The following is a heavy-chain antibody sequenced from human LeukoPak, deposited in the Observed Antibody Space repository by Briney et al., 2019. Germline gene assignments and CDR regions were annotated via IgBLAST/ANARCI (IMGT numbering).Heavy chain of an antibody. CDR2: INPNSGGT. CDR1: GYTFTGHY. V-gene: IGHV1-2*02. D-gene: IGHD1-26*01. J-gene: IGHJ3*02. CDR3: ARGVSGSYYRGAFDI. Sequence: ASVKVSCKASGYTFTGHYMHWVRQAPGQGLEWMGWINPNSGGTNYAQKFQGRVTMTRDTSISTAYMELSRLRSDDTAVYYCARGVSGSYYRGAFDIWGQGTMVTVSS.